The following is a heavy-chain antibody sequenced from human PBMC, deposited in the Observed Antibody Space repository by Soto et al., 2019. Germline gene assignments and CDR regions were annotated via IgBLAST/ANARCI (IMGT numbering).Heavy chain of an antibody. V-gene: IGHV1-69*06. CDR2: IIPIFGTA. CDR1: GGTFSSYA. CDR3: ARGGSYGYAGDMGGTG. D-gene: IGHD5-18*01. Sequence: QVQLVQSGAEVQKPGSSVKVSCKASGGTFSSYAISWVRQAPGQGLEWMGGIIPIFGTANYAQKFQGRVTITADKSTSTAYMELSSLRSEDTAVYYCARGGSYGYAGDMGGTGWGQGTLVTVSS. J-gene: IGHJ4*02.